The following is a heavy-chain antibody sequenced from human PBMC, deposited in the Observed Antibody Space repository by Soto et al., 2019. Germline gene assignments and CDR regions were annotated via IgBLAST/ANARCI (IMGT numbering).Heavy chain of an antibody. CDR1: GYTFTGYC. Sequence: ASVKVSCKASGYTFTGYCMYWVRQSPGQGLEWMGWINPNSGGTNYAQKFQGWVTMTRDTSISTAYMELSRLRSDDTAVYYCARGGVPMTTVVRDLDYWGQGTLVTVSS. D-gene: IGHD4-17*01. J-gene: IGHJ4*02. V-gene: IGHV1-2*04. CDR2: INPNSGGT. CDR3: ARGGVPMTTVVRDLDY.